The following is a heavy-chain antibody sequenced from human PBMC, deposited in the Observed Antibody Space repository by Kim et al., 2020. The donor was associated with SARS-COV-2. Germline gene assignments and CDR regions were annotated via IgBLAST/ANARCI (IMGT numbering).Heavy chain of an antibody. V-gene: IGHV1-46*01. CDR2: INTSAGTT. D-gene: IGHD2-15*01. Sequence: ASVKVSCKTSGYTFTNHYIHWVRQAPGQGLEWIGIINTSAGTTVYAQRFQGRVTMTRDTSTSTVYMELSSLRSEDTAIYYCAREIFCNVGNGCRCYSERPGGMDVWGQGTTVTVSS. J-gene: IGHJ6*02. CDR3: AREIFCNVGNGCRCYSERPGGMDV. CDR1: GYTFTNHY.